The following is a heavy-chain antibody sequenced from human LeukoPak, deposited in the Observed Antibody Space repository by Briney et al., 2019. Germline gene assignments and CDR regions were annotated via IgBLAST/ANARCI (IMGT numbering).Heavy chain of an antibody. D-gene: IGHD3-3*01. J-gene: IGHJ4*02. V-gene: IGHV4-34*01. CDR1: GGSFSGYY. Sequence: SETLSLTCAVYGGSFSGYYWSWIRQPPGKGLEWIGEINHSGSTNYNPSLKSRVTISVDTSKNQFSLKLSSVTAADTAVYYCASTNYDFWSGYYRPFDYWGQGTLVTVSS. CDR2: INHSGST. CDR3: ASTNYDFWSGYYRPFDY.